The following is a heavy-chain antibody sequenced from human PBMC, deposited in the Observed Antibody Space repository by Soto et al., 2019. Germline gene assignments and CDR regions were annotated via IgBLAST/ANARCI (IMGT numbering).Heavy chain of an antibody. CDR2: IIPIFGTA. CDR3: AVCSGGSCYREGWFDP. D-gene: IGHD2-15*01. V-gene: IGHV1-69*06. J-gene: IGHJ5*02. Sequence: SVKVSCKASGGTFSSYAISWVRLAPGQGLEWMGGIIPIFGTANYAQKFQGRVTITADKATSTAYMELSSLRSEDTAVYYCAVCSGGSCYREGWFDPWGQGTLGTVSS. CDR1: GGTFSSYA.